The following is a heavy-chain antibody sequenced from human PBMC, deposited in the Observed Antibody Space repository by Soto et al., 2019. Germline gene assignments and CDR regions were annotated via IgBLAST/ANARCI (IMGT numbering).Heavy chain of an antibody. CDR1: GFTFSSYA. V-gene: IGHV3-23*01. J-gene: IGHJ6*02. CDR2: ISGSGVTT. Sequence: PGGCLRLSCAASGFTFSSYAMNWVRQAPGKGLEWVSGISGSGVTTYYADSVKGRFTISRDNSKNTLFLQMNSLRADDTAVYYCAKTKQWLVKHYDFGMDVWGQGTTVTVSS. CDR3: AKTKQWLVKHYDFGMDV. D-gene: IGHD6-19*01.